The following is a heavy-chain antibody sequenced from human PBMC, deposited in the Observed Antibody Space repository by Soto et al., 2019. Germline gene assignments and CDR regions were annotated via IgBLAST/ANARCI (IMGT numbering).Heavy chain of an antibody. CDR3: ARAMTTVTTLDS. V-gene: IGHV4-30-2*01. CDR1: GGSISSGGYS. CDR2: IYHSGST. Sequence: QLQLQESGSGLVKPSQTLSLTCAVSGGSISSGGYSWSWIRQPPGKGLEWIGYIYHSGSTYYNPSLKSRVTISVDTSKNPFSLKLSSVTDADTALYYCARAMTTVTTLDSWGQGTLVTVSS. J-gene: IGHJ4*02. D-gene: IGHD4-17*01.